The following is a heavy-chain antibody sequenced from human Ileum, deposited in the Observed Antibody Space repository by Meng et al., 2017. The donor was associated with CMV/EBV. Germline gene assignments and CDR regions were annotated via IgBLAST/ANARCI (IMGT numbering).Heavy chain of an antibody. D-gene: IGHD3-3*01. V-gene: IGHV3-74*01. CDR3: ARDFDFWSGH. CDR2: INPDATTT. J-gene: IGHJ4*02. Sequence: LSCAASGFNFSTYWMHWVRQAPGEGLVWVSRINPDATTTNYADSVKGRFTVSRDNAKNTLYLQMDTLRGEDTAVYYCARDFDFWSGHWGQGTLVTVSS. CDR1: GFNFSTYW.